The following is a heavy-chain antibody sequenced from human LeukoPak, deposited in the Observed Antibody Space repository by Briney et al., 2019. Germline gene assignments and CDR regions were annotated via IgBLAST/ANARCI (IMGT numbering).Heavy chain of an antibody. D-gene: IGHD3-10*01. V-gene: IGHV3-9*01. CDR3: TCSLVRGAVDY. Sequence: PSGRSLRLSCAASGFTFDDYAMHWVRQAPGKGLEWVSGISWNSGSIGYADSVKGRFTISRDNAKNSLYLQMNSLRAEDTALYYCTCSLVRGAVDYWGQGTLVTVSS. J-gene: IGHJ4*02. CDR1: GFTFDDYA. CDR2: ISWNSGSI.